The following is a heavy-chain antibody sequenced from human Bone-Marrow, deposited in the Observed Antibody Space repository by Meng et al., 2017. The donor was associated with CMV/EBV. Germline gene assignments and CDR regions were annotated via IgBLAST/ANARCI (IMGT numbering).Heavy chain of an antibody. D-gene: IGHD4-17*01. CDR3: ARERFDFGDYGLDY. V-gene: IGHV3-74*01. CDR1: GFTFTSYW. J-gene: IGHJ4*02. CDR2: SNSDGTRT. Sequence: GGSLRLSCAASGFTFTSYWMHWVRQAPGKGLVWVSRSNSDGTRTTYADSVRGRLTISRDNAKNTLYLQMNSLRAEDRAVYYCARERFDFGDYGLDYWGQGTLVTVSS.